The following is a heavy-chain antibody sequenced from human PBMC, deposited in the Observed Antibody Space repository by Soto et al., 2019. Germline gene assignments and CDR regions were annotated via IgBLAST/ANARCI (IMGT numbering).Heavy chain of an antibody. D-gene: IGHD3-10*01. V-gene: IGHV1-69*01. CDR2: IIPIFGTA. J-gene: IGHJ4*02. CDR3: ARARDGGSGSPNFDY. Sequence: QVQLVQSGAEVKKPGSSVKVSCKASGGTFSSYAISWVRQAPGQGLEWMGGIIPIFGTANYAQKFQGRVTITADESTSTAYLELSSLRSENTAVYYCARARDGGSGSPNFDYWGQGTLVTVSS. CDR1: GGTFSSYA.